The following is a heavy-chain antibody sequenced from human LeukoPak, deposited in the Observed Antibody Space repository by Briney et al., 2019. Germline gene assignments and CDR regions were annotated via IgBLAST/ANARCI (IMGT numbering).Heavy chain of an antibody. CDR3: ARETPDGFDY. Sequence: PGGSLRLSCAASGFTFSSYNMNWVRQAPGKGLEWVSSISSSSTYIYYADSVKGRFTISGDNAKNSLYLQMNSLRAEDTAVYYCARETPDGFDYWGQGTLVTVSS. V-gene: IGHV3-21*01. CDR1: GFTFSSYN. CDR2: ISSSSTYI. D-gene: IGHD1-14*01. J-gene: IGHJ4*02.